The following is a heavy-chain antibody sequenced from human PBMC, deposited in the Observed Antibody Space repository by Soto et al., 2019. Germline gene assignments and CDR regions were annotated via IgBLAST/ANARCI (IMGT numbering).Heavy chain of an antibody. CDR3: EKAASGGYVLIWFGGYGMDV. CDR1: GFTFSSYA. Sequence: GGSLRLSCAASGFTFSSYAMSWVRQAPGKGLEWVSAISGSGGSTYYADSVEGRFTISGDNSKNTLYLQMNSLRAGDRAVYYCEKAASGGYVLIWFGGYGMDVWGQGTPVTVSS. CDR2: ISGSGGST. V-gene: IGHV3-23*01. J-gene: IGHJ6*02. D-gene: IGHD3-10*01.